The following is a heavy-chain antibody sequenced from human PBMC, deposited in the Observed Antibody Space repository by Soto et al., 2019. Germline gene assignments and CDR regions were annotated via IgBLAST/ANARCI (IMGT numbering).Heavy chain of an antibody. CDR3: AKERTAKAAAEFDY. CDR2: VSYDGNVK. D-gene: IGHD6-25*01. J-gene: IGHJ4*02. CDR1: GFTFSNYG. Sequence: QVQLVESGGGVVQPGRSLRLSCAASGFTFSNYGRQGARRVPGKGLEWVAVVSYDGNVKFYADSVKGRFTISRDNSKNTLYLQMNSLRTEDTAIYYCAKERTAKAAAEFDYWGQGTLVTVSS. V-gene: IGHV3-30*18.